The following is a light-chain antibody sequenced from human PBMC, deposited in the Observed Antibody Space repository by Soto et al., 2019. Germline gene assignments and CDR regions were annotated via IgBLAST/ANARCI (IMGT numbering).Light chain of an antibody. CDR2: DAS. Sequence: EIVLTQSPATLSLSPGERATLSCRASQNVRGYLAWYQRKPGQAPRLRMYDASSRATGIPARVSGSGSGTDFTLTIGRLEPEDFEVYYCQQYHNSPPTFGQGTKV. CDR1: QNVRGY. J-gene: IGKJ1*01. V-gene: IGKV3-11*01. CDR3: QQYHNSPPT.